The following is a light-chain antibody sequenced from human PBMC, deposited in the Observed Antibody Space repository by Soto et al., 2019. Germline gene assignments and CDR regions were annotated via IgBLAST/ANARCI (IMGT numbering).Light chain of an antibody. CDR2: AAS. V-gene: IGKV1-27*01. CDR3: QKYNSAPFT. Sequence: DIQMTQSPSSLSASVGDRVTITCRAIQGISNYLAWYNQKPGKVPKLLTYAASTLQTGVPSRFSGSGSGTDFTLTISSLQHEDVATYYFQKYNSAPFTFGPGTKVDIK. J-gene: IGKJ3*01. CDR1: QGISNY.